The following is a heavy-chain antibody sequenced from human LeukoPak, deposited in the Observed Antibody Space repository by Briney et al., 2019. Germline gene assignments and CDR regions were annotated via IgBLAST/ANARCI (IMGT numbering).Heavy chain of an antibody. J-gene: IGHJ4*02. D-gene: IGHD3-10*01. Sequence: GGSLRPSCAASGFTFSSYSMNWVRQAPGKGLERVSYISSSSSTIYYADSVKGRFTISRDNAKNSLYLQMNSLRAEDTAVYYCARDSGYYLRPFDFWGQGTLVTVSS. CDR1: GFTFSSYS. CDR3: ARDSGYYLRPFDF. CDR2: ISSSSSTI. V-gene: IGHV3-48*01.